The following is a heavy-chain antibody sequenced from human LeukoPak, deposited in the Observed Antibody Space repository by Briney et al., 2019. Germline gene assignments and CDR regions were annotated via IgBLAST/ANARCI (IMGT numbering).Heavy chain of an antibody. V-gene: IGHV1-2*02. D-gene: IGHD2-15*01. CDR1: GYTFTGYY. CDR3: ARAGDRSGGSWKYYFDY. Sequence: ASVKVSCKASGYTFTGYYMHWVRQAPGQGLEWMGWINPNSGGTNYAQKFQGRVTMTRDTSISTAYMELSRLRSDDTAVYYCARAGDRSGGSWKYYFDYWGQGTLVTVSS. CDR2: INPNSGGT. J-gene: IGHJ4*02.